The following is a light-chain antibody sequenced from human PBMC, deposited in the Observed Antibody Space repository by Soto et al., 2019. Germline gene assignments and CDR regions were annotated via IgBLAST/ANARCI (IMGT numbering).Light chain of an antibody. CDR3: ATWDDGLSAYV. J-gene: IGLJ1*01. CDR2: SNS. Sequence: QSALTQPPSASGTPGQRVTFSCSGSSSNIGGNTVSWFQHLPRTAPKLLIFSNSQRPSGVPDRFSGAKSGTSASLAISGLQSEDEANYYCATWDDGLSAYVFGTGTKATVL. CDR1: SSNIGGNT. V-gene: IGLV1-44*01.